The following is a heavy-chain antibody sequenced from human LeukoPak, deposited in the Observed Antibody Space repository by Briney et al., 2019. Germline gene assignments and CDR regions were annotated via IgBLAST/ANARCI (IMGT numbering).Heavy chain of an antibody. CDR3: ARDRRAAYLDY. CDR2: IWYDGSNK. V-gene: IGHV3-33*01. CDR1: GFTFRSHG. J-gene: IGHJ4*02. Sequence: GSLRLSCAAPGFTFRSHGMHWVRQAPGKGLEWVAVIWYDGSNKYYADSVKGRFTISRDNSKNTLYLQMNSLRAEDTAVYYCARDRRAAYLDYWGQGTLVTVSS. D-gene: IGHD6-13*01.